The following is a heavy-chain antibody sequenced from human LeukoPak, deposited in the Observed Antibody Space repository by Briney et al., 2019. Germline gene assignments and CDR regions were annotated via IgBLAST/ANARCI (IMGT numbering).Heavy chain of an antibody. J-gene: IGHJ4*02. V-gene: IGHV3-23*01. CDR1: GFTFSSFA. Sequence: GGSLRLSCAASGFTFSSFALSWVRQAPGEALGWDSSLSGSSTGTYYADSVKGRFTISRDNSKNTLYLQMNGLRAEDTAVYYCAKARSRVTTIVVVTHPFDSWGQGTLVTVSS. D-gene: IGHD3-22*01. CDR2: LSGSSTGT. CDR3: AKARSRVTTIVVVTHPFDS.